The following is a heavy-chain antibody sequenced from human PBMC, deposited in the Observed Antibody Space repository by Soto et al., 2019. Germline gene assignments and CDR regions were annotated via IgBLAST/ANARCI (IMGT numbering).Heavy chain of an antibody. CDR2: VYHTGTT. V-gene: IGHV4-59*01. Sequence: XETLSLTCTVSGDSIRSSYWSWVRQPPGRGLEWIGYVYHTGTTNSNPSLKSRVTISADTSKNLFSLKLISVTPADTAVYFCARDMSGGSSWYEFDSWGPGTLVTVSS. CDR1: GDSIRSSY. CDR3: ARDMSGGSSWYEFDS. J-gene: IGHJ4*02. D-gene: IGHD6-13*01.